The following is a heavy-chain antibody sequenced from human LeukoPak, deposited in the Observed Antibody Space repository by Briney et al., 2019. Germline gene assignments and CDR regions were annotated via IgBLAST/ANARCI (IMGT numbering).Heavy chain of an antibody. J-gene: IGHJ4*02. CDR2: IDPSDSYT. Sequence: GESPKISCKGSGYSFTSYWISWVHQMPGKGLEWMGRIDPSDSYTNYSPSFQGHVTISADKSISTAYLQWSSLKASDTAMYYCARQLVEQWLVSVWGQGTLVTVSS. D-gene: IGHD6-19*01. CDR1: GYSFTSYW. CDR3: ARQLVEQWLVSV. V-gene: IGHV5-10-1*01.